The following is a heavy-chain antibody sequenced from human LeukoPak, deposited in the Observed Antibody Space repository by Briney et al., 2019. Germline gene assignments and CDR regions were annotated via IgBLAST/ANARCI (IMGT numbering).Heavy chain of an antibody. J-gene: IGHJ4*02. V-gene: IGHV3-48*04. CDR3: VRSRQGYSYGLN. D-gene: IGHD5-18*01. CDR2: ISSSSSTI. Sequence: GGSLRLSCAASGFTFSSYSMNWVRQAPGKGLEWVSYISSSSSTIYYADSVKGRFTISRDNAKNTVYLQMNNLRAEDTAVYYCVRSRQGYSYGLNWGQGTLVTVSS. CDR1: GFTFSSYS.